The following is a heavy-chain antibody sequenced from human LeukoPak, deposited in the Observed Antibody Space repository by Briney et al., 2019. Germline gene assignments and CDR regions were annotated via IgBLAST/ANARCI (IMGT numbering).Heavy chain of an antibody. CDR2: IWFDGSNK. V-gene: IGHV3-33*01. Sequence: PGRSLRLSCEASGFILSTYGMHGVRQAPGKGRECVALIWFDGSNKHYGDSVKGRFTISRDNSKNSMYLKMDSLRDEDTAVYYCARVVSYYGSSYRLLDLWGRGTLVTVSS. D-gene: IGHD3-10*01. J-gene: IGHJ2*01. CDR1: GFILSTYG. CDR3: ARVVSYYGSSYRLLDL.